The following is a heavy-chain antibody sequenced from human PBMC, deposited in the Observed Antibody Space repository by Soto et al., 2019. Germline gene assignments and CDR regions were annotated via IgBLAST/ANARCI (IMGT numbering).Heavy chain of an antibody. CDR3: AIVRITFGAVITYNWFDP. D-gene: IGHD3-16*02. J-gene: IGHJ5*02. CDR1: GGTLSSYA. V-gene: IGHV1-69*01. Sequence: QVQLVQSGAEVKKPGSSVKVSCKASGGTLSSYAISWVRQAPGQGLEWRGGIIPIFGTANYAQKFQGRVTITADESTSTAYMELSSLRSENTAVYYCAIVRITFGAVITYNWFDPWGQGTLVTVSS. CDR2: IIPIFGTA.